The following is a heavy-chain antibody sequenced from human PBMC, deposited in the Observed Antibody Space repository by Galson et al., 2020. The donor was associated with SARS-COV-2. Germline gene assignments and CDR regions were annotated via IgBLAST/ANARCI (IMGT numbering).Heavy chain of an antibody. J-gene: IGHJ4*02. CDR3: ARDQGYSYGRGGWGY. CDR2: ISSSGSTT. D-gene: IGHD5-18*01. Sequence: GESLKISCAASGFTLSDYYMSWIRQAPGKGLEWVSYISSSGSTTHYADSVKGRFIISRDNAKNSLYLQMSSLRAEDTAVYYCARDQGYSYGRGGWGYWGRGTQVTVSS. V-gene: IGHV3-11*01. CDR1: GFTLSDYY.